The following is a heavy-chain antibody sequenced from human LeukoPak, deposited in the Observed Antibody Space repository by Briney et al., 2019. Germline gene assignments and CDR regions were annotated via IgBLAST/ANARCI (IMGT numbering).Heavy chain of an antibody. J-gene: IGHJ4*02. D-gene: IGHD1-26*01. Sequence: PGGSLRLSCAASGFTFSSYSMSWVRHPPGEGLEWVSGISGSAGSTYYADSVKGRFTISRDNSKNTLYLQMSSLRPEDTGVYYCAKEAGSGAYSGSYSFDYWGQGTLVTVSS. CDR2: ISGSAGST. CDR1: GFTFSSYS. CDR3: AKEAGSGAYSGSYSFDY. V-gene: IGHV3-23*01.